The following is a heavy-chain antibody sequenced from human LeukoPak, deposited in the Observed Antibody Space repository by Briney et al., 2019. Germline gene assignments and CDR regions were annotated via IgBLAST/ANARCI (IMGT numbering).Heavy chain of an antibody. Sequence: GGSLRLSCAASGFTFCDYYMSWIRQAPGKGLEWVSYISSSGSTIYYADSVKGRFTISRDNAKNSLYLQMNSLRAEDTAVYYCARDSSDNYYYYYGMDVWGQGTTVTVSS. D-gene: IGHD3-22*01. J-gene: IGHJ6*02. CDR3: ARDSSDNYYYYYGMDV. CDR2: ISSSGSTI. V-gene: IGHV3-11*01. CDR1: GFTFCDYY.